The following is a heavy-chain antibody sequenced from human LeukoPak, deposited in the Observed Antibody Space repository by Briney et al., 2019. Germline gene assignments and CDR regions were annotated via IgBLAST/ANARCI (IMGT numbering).Heavy chain of an antibody. Sequence: KASETLSLTCTVSGGSISSSSYYWGWIRQPPGKGLEWIGSIYYSGSTYYNPSLKSRVTISVDTSKNQFSLKLSSVTAADTAVYYCARRYYDVLTGYYLFDYWGQGTLVTVSS. D-gene: IGHD3-9*01. CDR1: GGSISSSSYY. CDR3: ARRYYDVLTGYYLFDY. V-gene: IGHV4-39*07. CDR2: IYYSGST. J-gene: IGHJ4*02.